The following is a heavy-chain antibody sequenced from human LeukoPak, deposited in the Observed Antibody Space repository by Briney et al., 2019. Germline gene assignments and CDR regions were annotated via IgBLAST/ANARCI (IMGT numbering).Heavy chain of an antibody. J-gene: IGHJ4*02. V-gene: IGHV3-30-3*01. Sequence: QPGGSLRLSCAASGFTFSSYAMHWVRQAPGKGLEWVAVISYDGSNKYYADSVKGRFTISRDNSKNTLYLQMNSLRPEDTAVYYCARTFYSSGTGVPIYYWGQGTLVTVSS. CDR1: GFTFSSYA. D-gene: IGHD6-19*01. CDR3: ARTFYSSGTGVPIYY. CDR2: ISYDGSNK.